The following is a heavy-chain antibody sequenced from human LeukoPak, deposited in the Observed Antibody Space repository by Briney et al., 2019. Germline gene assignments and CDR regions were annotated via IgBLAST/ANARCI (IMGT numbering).Heavy chain of an antibody. CDR1: GVSITSNY. Sequence: SETLSLTCSVSGVSITSNYWSWIRQPPGKGLEWLGYTHHSGATSYNPSLKSRSTMSLDTSNNQFSLKLSSVTAADTAVYYCARSSRHSYGDFDYWGQGTLVTVSS. J-gene: IGHJ4*02. V-gene: IGHV4-59*01. D-gene: IGHD5-18*01. CDR3: ARSSRHSYGDFDY. CDR2: THHSGAT.